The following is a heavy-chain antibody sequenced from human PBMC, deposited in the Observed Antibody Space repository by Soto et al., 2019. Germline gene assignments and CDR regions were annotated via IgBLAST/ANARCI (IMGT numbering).Heavy chain of an antibody. Sequence: QVQLVQSGAEVKKPGASVKVSCKVSGYTLTELSMHWVRQAPGKGLEWMGGFDPEDGETIYAQKFQGRVTMTEHTSTNTAYRELSSLRSEDTAVYYCATGSYNWNDGGFDPWGQGTLVTVSS. CDR3: ATGSYNWNDGGFDP. CDR2: FDPEDGET. J-gene: IGHJ5*02. CDR1: GYTLTELS. D-gene: IGHD1-1*01. V-gene: IGHV1-24*01.